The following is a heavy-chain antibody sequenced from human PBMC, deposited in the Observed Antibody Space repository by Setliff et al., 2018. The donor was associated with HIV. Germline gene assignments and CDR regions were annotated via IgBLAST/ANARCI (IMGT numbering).Heavy chain of an antibody. D-gene: IGHD4-17*01. CDR2: IYYSGST. CDR1: GGSISGGDYY. CDR3: VTMTTVIHWYFDL. V-gene: IGHV4-30-4*08. Sequence: SETLSLTCTVSGGSISGGDYYWSWIRQPPGKGLEWIGYIYYSGSTYYNPSLKSRVTISVDTSKNQFSLKLSSVTAADTAVYYCVTMTTVIHWYFDLWGRGTLVTVSS. J-gene: IGHJ2*01.